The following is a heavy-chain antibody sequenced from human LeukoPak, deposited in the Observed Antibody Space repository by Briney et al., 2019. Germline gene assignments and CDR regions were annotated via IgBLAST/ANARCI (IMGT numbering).Heavy chain of an antibody. D-gene: IGHD3-22*01. CDR1: GYSFTSYW. V-gene: IGHV5-51*01. J-gene: IGHJ4*02. Sequence: PGESLKISCKGSGYSFTSYWIGWVRQMPGKGLERMGIIYPGDSDARYSPSFQGQVTISADKSISTAYLQWSSLKASDTAMYYCARQYYYDSSGYYYFGYWGQGTLVTVSS. CDR2: IYPGDSDA. CDR3: ARQYYYDSSGYYYFGY.